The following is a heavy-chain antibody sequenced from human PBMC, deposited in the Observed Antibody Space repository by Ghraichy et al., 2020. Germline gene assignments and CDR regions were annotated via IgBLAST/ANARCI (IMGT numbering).Heavy chain of an antibody. CDR2: ISSSSSYI. D-gene: IGHD3-22*01. CDR3: ARVGDSSGYRY. V-gene: IGHV3-21*01. Sequence: GSLRLSCAASGFTFSSYSMNWVRQAPGKGLEWVSSISSSSSYIYYADSVKGRFTISRDNAKNSLYLQMNSLRAEDTAVYYCARVGDSSGYRYWGQGTLVTVSS. J-gene: IGHJ4*02. CDR1: GFTFSSYS.